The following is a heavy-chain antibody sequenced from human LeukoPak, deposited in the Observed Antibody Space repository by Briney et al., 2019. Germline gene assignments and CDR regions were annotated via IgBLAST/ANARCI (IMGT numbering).Heavy chain of an antibody. V-gene: IGHV3-74*01. CDR1: GFRFSNSW. J-gene: IGHJ4*02. CDR2: MKTDGTRI. CDR3: TRGADQGGSYYPD. D-gene: IGHD3-10*01. Sequence: GSLRLSCAASGFRFSNSWMYWVRQGPGKGPVWVSRMKTDGTRIEYADSVKGRFTISRDNAKNTLFLQMSSLRVEYTAVYYCTRGADQGGSYYPDWGQGTRVTVSS.